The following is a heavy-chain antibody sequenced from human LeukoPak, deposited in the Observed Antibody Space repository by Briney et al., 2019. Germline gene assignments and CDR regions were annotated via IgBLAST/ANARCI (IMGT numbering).Heavy chain of an antibody. CDR2: INQDGSEK. Sequence: GGSLRLSCAASGFTFSTYWMSWVRQAPGKGLEWVANINQDGSEKYYVDSVKGRFTISRDTAKNSLYLQMNSLRAEDTAVYYCESAGDNYGNSGSLNWGQGTLVTVSS. CDR1: GFTFSTYW. V-gene: IGHV3-7*01. D-gene: IGHD2/OR15-2a*01. CDR3: ESAGDNYGNSGSLN. J-gene: IGHJ4*02.